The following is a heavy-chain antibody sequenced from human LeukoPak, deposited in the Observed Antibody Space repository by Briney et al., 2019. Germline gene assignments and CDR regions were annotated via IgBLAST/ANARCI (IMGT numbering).Heavy chain of an antibody. J-gene: IGHJ4*02. D-gene: IGHD2-2*01. Sequence: SETLSLTCTVSGGSISSSTYYWSWIRQPPGKGLEWIGEINHSGSTNYNPSLKSRVTISVDTSKNQFSLKLSSVTAADTAVYYCARGIVPAPFDYWGQGTLVTVSS. CDR3: ARGIVPAPFDY. V-gene: IGHV4-39*07. CDR2: INHSGST. CDR1: GGSISSSTYY.